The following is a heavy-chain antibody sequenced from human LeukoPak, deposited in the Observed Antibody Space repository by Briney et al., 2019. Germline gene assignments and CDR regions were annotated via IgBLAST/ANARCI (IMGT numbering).Heavy chain of an antibody. V-gene: IGHV4-59*01. CDR2: IYYSGST. D-gene: IGHD2-15*01. CDR1: GGXISSYY. Sequence: SETLSLTCTVSGGXISSYYCSWIRQPPGKGLEWLGYIYYSGSTNYNPSLKGRVTISVDTSKNQFSLKLSSVTAADTAVYYCARGPRGYCSGGSCYRGYFDYWGQGTLVTVSS. J-gene: IGHJ4*02. CDR3: ARGPRGYCSGGSCYRGYFDY.